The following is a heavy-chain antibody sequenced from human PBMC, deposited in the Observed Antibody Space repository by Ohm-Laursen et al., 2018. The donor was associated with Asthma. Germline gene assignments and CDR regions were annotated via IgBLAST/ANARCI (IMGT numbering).Heavy chain of an antibody. V-gene: IGHV3-21*01. CDR2: ISTASTFI. J-gene: IGHJ1*01. D-gene: IGHD1-26*01. CDR1: GFTFSTYG. Sequence: SLRLSCAASGFTFSTYGMHWVRQAPGKGLEWVASISTASTFIYYADSVRGRFTTSRDNANDLVYLQMHDLRAEDTALYYCARIGPEWELPGREYSLHHWGEGTLVTVSS. CDR3: ARIGPEWELPGREYSLHH.